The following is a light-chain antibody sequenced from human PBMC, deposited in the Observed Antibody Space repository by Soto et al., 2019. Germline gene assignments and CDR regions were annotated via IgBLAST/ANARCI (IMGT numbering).Light chain of an antibody. Sequence: EILLTQSPGTLSLSPGERATLSCSASQSVSSSYLAWYQQKPGQAPRLLIYGASSRATGIPDRFSGSGSGTDFTLTISRLEPEDFAVYYCQQYGSSPIIFGQGTRLEIK. CDR1: QSVSSSY. V-gene: IGKV3-20*01. J-gene: IGKJ5*01. CDR2: GAS. CDR3: QQYGSSPII.